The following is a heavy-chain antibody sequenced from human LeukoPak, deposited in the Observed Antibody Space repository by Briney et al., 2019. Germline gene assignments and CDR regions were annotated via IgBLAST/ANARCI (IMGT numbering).Heavy chain of an antibody. Sequence: PSETLSLTCAVYGGSFSNFYWSWFRQPPGKGLEWIGEINHDGSTKYNPSLKSRVTISVDTSKNQFSLKLSSVTTADTAVYYCAKGGGWNYPLLEAFDNWGQGTMVTVSS. V-gene: IGHV4-34*01. D-gene: IGHD1-7*01. J-gene: IGHJ3*02. CDR1: GGSFSNFY. CDR3: AKGGGWNYPLLEAFDN. CDR2: INHDGST.